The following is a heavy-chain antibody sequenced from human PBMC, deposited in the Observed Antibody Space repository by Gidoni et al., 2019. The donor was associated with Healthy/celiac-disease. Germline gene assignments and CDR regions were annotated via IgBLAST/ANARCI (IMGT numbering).Heavy chain of an antibody. CDR1: GYTFTGYG. D-gene: IGHD3-22*01. CDR2: ISAYNGNT. Sequence: QVQLVQSGAEVKKPGAPVKVSCKAAGYTFTGYGISWVRQAPGQVLGWMGWISAYNGNTNYAQKLQGRVTMTTDTSTSTAYMELRSLRSDDTAVYYCARSLFRDYDSSGYWAFWGQGTLVTVSS. CDR3: ARSLFRDYDSSGYWAF. J-gene: IGHJ4*02. V-gene: IGHV1-18*01.